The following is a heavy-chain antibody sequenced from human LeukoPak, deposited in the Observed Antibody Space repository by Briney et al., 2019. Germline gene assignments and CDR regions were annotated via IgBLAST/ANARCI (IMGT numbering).Heavy chain of an antibody. CDR3: ARVGWLLDDAFDI. V-gene: IGHV1-8*03. D-gene: IGHD3-22*01. CDR2: MNPNSGNT. J-gene: IGHJ3*02. CDR1: GYTFTSYD. Sequence: GASVKVSCKASGYTFTSYDINWVRQATGQGLEWMGWMNPNSGNTGYAQKFQGRVTITRNTSISTAYMELSSLRSEDTAVYYCARVGWLLDDAFDIWGQGTMVTVSS.